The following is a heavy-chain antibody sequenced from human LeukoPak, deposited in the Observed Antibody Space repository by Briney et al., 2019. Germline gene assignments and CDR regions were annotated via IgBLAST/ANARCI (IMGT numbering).Heavy chain of an antibody. CDR1: GGSISSGSYY. D-gene: IGHD6-19*01. CDR2: IYTSGST. Sequence: PSQTLSLTCTVSGGSISSGSYYWSWIRQPAGKGLEWIGRIYTSGSTNYNPSLKSRVTISVDTSKNQFSLKLSSVTAADTAVYYCARRRLLTIIAVAGTGNWFDPWGQGTLVTVSS. J-gene: IGHJ5*02. V-gene: IGHV4-61*02. CDR3: ARRRLLTIIAVAGTGNWFDP.